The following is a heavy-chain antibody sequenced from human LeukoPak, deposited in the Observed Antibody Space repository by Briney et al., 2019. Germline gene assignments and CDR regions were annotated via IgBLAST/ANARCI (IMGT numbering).Heavy chain of an antibody. CDR3: ATAPRYIYYGMDV. CDR1: GYTLTELS. Sequence: ASVKVSCKVSGYTLTELSMHWVRQAPGKGLEWMGGFDPEDGETIYAQKFQGRVTINEDTSTDTAYMELSSLRSEDTAVYYCATAPRYIYYGMDVWGQGTTVTVSS. V-gene: IGHV1-24*01. CDR2: FDPEDGET. D-gene: IGHD1-14*01. J-gene: IGHJ6*02.